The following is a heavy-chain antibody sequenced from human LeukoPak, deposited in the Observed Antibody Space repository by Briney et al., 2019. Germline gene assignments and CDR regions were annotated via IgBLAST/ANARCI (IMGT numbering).Heavy chain of an antibody. J-gene: IGHJ5*02. CDR1: GYSFTSYW. D-gene: IGHD1-1*01. V-gene: IGHV5-51*01. Sequence: PGESLKISCKGSGYSFTSYWIGWVRQMPGKGLEWMGIIYPGDSDTRYSPSFQGQVTISADKSISTAYLQWSSLKASDTAMYYCARHRPGTTGNVDNWFDPWGQGTLVTVSS. CDR2: IYPGDSDT. CDR3: ARHRPGTTGNVDNWFDP.